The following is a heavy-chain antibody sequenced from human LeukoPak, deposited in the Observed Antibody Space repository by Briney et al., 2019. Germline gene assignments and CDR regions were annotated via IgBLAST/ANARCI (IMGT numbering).Heavy chain of an antibody. CDR1: GGTFSSYA. J-gene: IGHJ4*02. D-gene: IGHD3-22*01. Sequence: SVKVSCKASGGTFSSYAISWVRQAPGQGLEWMGGIIPIFGTANYAQKFQGRVTITTDESTSTAYMELSSLRSEDTAVYYCARSQNYYDSSGRFDYWGQGTLVTVSS. CDR3: ARSQNYYDSSGRFDY. V-gene: IGHV1-69*05. CDR2: IIPIFGTA.